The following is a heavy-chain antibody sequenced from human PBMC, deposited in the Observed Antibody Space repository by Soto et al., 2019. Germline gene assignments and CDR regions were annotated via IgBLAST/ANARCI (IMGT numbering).Heavy chain of an antibody. CDR3: ARLLRGYNYGSSDYYYYTAV. CDR1: GGSISIYY. D-gene: IGHD5-18*01. Sequence: SGTLSFTCTVSGGSISIYYWSWILQPPGKGLEWIAYISDSGNTDYNPPLKSRVTISVDTPKKQFSLKLSSVPAPDTAVYYCARLLRGYNYGSSDYYYYTAVWGKGTTVTVSS. J-gene: IGHJ6*03. V-gene: IGHV4-59*08. CDR2: ISDSGNT.